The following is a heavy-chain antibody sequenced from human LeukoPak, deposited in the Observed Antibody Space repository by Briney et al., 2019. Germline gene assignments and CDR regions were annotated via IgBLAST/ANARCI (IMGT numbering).Heavy chain of an antibody. D-gene: IGHD2-2*01. CDR2: ISGSGGST. CDR1: GFTFSSYA. V-gene: IGHV3-23*01. CDR3: AITGGDIVVVPAAEFDY. J-gene: IGHJ4*02. Sequence: GGSLRLSCAASGFTFSSYAMSWVRQAPGKGLERVSTISGSGGSTYYADSVKGRFTISRDNSKNTLYLQMNSLRAEDTAVYYCAITGGDIVVVPAAEFDYWGQGTLVTVSS.